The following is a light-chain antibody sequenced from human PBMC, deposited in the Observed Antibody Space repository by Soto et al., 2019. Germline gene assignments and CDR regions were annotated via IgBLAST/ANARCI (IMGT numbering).Light chain of an antibody. CDR2: DAS. J-gene: IGKJ5*01. CDR1: HSIRTS. Sequence: VLTQSPATLSLSPGERSTVSCSASHSIRTSLSWYQRKPGQAPRLVIFDASNRANGVPARFGGSGSGTDFTLTINSLEPEDFAVYYCQQRNVWPPITFGQGTRLEI. CDR3: QQRNVWPPIT. V-gene: IGKV3-11*01.